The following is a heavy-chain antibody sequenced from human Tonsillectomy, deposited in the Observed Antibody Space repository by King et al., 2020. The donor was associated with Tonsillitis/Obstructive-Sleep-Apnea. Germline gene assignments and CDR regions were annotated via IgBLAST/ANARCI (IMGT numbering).Heavy chain of an antibody. Sequence: VQLVESGGGLVQPGGSLRLSCAASGFTFSSNAMSWVRQAPGKGLEWVSAISGNGGRTYYGDSVKGRFTISRDNSKNTLYLQMNSLRAEDTAVYYCAKDSASCGGDCYSVHYWGQGTLVTVSS. V-gene: IGHV3-23*04. CDR1: GFTFSSNA. J-gene: IGHJ4*02. CDR3: AKDSASCGGDCYSVHY. D-gene: IGHD2-21*02. CDR2: ISGNGGRT.